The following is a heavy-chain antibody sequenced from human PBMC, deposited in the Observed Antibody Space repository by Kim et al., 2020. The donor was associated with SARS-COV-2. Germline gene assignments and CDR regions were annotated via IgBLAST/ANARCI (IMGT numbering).Heavy chain of an antibody. CDR2: ISYDGSNK. J-gene: IGHJ4*02. D-gene: IGHD5-18*01. Sequence: GGSLRLSCAASGFTFSSYAIHWVRQAPGKGLEWVAVISYDGSNKYYADSVKGRFTISRDNSKNTLYLQMNSLRAEDTAVYYCARADVSGYSYGPTTLDYWGQGTLVTVSS. CDR1: GFTFSSYA. V-gene: IGHV3-30-3*01. CDR3: ARADVSGYSYGPTTLDY.